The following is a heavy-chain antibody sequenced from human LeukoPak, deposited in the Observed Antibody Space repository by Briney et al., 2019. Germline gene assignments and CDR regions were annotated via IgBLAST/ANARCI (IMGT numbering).Heavy chain of an antibody. CDR3: AKCGSHNWFDP. J-gene: IGHJ5*02. CDR2: VSSGSSTI. V-gene: IGHV3-11*04. D-gene: IGHD1-26*01. CDR1: GFTFSDYY. Sequence: GGSLRLSCAASGFTFSDYYMSWIRQAPGKALEWVSYVSSGSSTIYYADSVKGRFTISRDNSKSTLYLQMNSLRAEDTAVYHCAKCGSHNWFDPWGQGTLVTVSS.